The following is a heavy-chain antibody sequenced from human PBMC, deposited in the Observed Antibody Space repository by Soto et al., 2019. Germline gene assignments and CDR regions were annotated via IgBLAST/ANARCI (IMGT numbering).Heavy chain of an antibody. J-gene: IGHJ1*01. CDR2: INSDGSIR. V-gene: IGHV3-74*03. D-gene: IGHD6-13*01. Sequence: GGSLRLSCAASGFSFNNYWMFWVRQPPGKGLVWVSHINSDGSIRTYADSVKGRFTISRENAKKTLNLQMNSMGAEDTALSYSVGVSRDGHNHWGKGT. CDR1: GFSFNNYW. CDR3: VGVSRDGHNH.